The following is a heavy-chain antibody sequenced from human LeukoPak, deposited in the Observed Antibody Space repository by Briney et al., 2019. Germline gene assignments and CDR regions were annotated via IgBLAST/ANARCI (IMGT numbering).Heavy chain of an antibody. CDR3: ARDSPLSPYDY. CDR1: GHTFIRNA. CDR2: INVGNGKT. Sequence: ASVKVSCKASGHTFIRNAMHWVRQAPGQRLEWMGWINVGNGKTKYSQKFQRRVTITRDTSASTAYMEVSSLRSEDTAVYYCARDSPLSPYDYWGQGTLVTVSS. D-gene: IGHD3-16*02. J-gene: IGHJ4*02. V-gene: IGHV1-3*01.